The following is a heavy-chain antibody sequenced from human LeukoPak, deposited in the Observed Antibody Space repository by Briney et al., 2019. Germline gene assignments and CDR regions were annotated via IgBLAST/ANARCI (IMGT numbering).Heavy chain of an antibody. V-gene: IGHV4-59*08. CDR3: ARHNGDYVSYYFDF. Sequence: SETLSLTCTVSGGSISDYFWSWIRQSPGKGLEWIGYIHYSGDVDYNPSLKSRVSISVDTSRNQFSLKLTSVTAADTAVYYCARHNGDYVSYYFDFWGQGTLATVSS. CDR1: GGSISDYF. J-gene: IGHJ4*02. CDR2: IHYSGDV. D-gene: IGHD4-17*01.